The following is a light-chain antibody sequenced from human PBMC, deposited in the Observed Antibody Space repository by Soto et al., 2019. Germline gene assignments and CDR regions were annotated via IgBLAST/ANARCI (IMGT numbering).Light chain of an antibody. CDR1: QSVSSY. V-gene: IGKV3-11*01. Sequence: EIVLTQSPATLSLSPGERATLSCRASQSVSSYLAWYQQKPGQAPRLLMYDASNRATGIPARFSGSGSGTDFTLTISSLEAEDFAVYYCQHRSDWPLTFGGGTKVEIK. CDR2: DAS. CDR3: QHRSDWPLT. J-gene: IGKJ4*01.